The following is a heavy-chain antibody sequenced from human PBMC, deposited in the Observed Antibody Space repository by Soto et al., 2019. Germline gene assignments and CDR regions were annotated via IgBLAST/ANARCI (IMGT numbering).Heavy chain of an antibody. CDR2: INPKSGGA. D-gene: IGHD3-16*01. Sequence: QVHLVQSGAEVKKPGASVKVSCKASGYTFTGYYIHWVRQAPGQGLECMGWINPKSGGAHIAQKFEGWVTMTRDTSISTIYMELSSLRSNDTAVYYCAKDYYDGSASYGIEIWGQGTMVTVAS. J-gene: IGHJ3*02. CDR1: GYTFTGYY. V-gene: IGHV1-2*04. CDR3: AKDYYDGSASYGIEI.